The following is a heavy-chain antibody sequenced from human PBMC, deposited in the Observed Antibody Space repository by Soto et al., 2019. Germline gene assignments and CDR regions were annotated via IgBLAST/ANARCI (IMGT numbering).Heavy chain of an antibody. Sequence: QVQLQESGPGLVKPSETLSLTCTVSGGSISSYYWSWIRQPPGKGLEWIGYIYYSGSTNYNPSLKSRVTISVDTSKNQFSLKLSSVTAADTAVYYCARRHCSSTSCYNNWFDPWGQGTLVTVSS. CDR2: IYYSGST. J-gene: IGHJ5*02. D-gene: IGHD2-2*02. V-gene: IGHV4-59*08. CDR3: ARRHCSSTSCYNNWFDP. CDR1: GGSISSYY.